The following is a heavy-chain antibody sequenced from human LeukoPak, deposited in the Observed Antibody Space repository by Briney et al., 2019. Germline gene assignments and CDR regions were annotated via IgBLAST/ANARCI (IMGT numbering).Heavy chain of an antibody. CDR2: ITWNSGSI. CDR3: AKDSEAAGIHFDC. D-gene: IGHD6-13*01. Sequence: GGSLRLSCAASGFTFDDYAMHWVRRAPGKGLEWVSSITWNSGSIGYADSVKGRFTISRDNAKNSLYLQMSSLRAEDTALYYCAKDSEAAGIHFDCWGQGTLVTVSS. V-gene: IGHV3-9*01. CDR1: GFTFDDYA. J-gene: IGHJ4*02.